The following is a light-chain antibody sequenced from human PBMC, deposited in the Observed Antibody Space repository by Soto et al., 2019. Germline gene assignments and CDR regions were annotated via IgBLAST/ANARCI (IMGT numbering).Light chain of an antibody. J-gene: IGKJ1*01. V-gene: IGKV3-15*01. Sequence: EIVMTQSPATLSVSPGERATLSCRVSLSIRSNLAWYQQKPGQAPRLLIYGASTRATGIPARFSGSGSGTEFTLTISSLQSEDFAVYYCQRYNNWPPWTFGPGTKVEIK. CDR2: GAS. CDR1: LSIRSN. CDR3: QRYNNWPPWT.